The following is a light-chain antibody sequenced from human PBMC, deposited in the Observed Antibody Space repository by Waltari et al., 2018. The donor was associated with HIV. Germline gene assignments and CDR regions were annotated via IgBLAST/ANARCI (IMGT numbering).Light chain of an antibody. V-gene: IGLV2-14*03. CDR1: STDVGDFGY. Sequence: QSALTQPASVSGSPGQSITISCTGTSTDVGDFGYVSWYQQHPGKAPKLLIYDVSNRPSGVSNRFSGSKSGNTASLTISGLQTEDESDYYCCSFSITSTVVFGGGTKVTVL. J-gene: IGLJ2*01. CDR2: DVS. CDR3: CSFSITSTVV.